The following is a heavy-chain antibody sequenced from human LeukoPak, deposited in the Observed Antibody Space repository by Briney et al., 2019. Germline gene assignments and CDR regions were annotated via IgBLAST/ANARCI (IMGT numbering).Heavy chain of an antibody. Sequence: GGSLRLSCAASRFAFSSHAMSWVRQAPGKGLEWVSAISGDDGRTYYVDSVKGRFTIFRDNSENTLYLQMNSLRADDTAVYYCAKVRPPYLDWLTDYSMDVWGQGTTVIVSS. CDR1: RFAFSSHA. V-gene: IGHV3-23*01. J-gene: IGHJ6*02. CDR2: ISGDDGRT. CDR3: AKVRPPYLDWLTDYSMDV. D-gene: IGHD3-9*01.